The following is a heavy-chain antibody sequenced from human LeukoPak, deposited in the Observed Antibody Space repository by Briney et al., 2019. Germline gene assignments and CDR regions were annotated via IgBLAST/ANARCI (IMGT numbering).Heavy chain of an antibody. CDR1: GYTFTVYY. V-gene: IGHV1-2*02. CDR3: ARVVDYYGSGSYRGVDY. J-gene: IGHJ4*02. Sequence: ASVKVSCKASGYTFTVYYTHWVRQAPGQGLEWMGWINPNSGGTNYAQKFQGRVTMTRDTSISTAYMELSRLRSDDTAVYYCARVVDYYGSGSYRGVDYWGQGTLVTVSS. D-gene: IGHD3-10*01. CDR2: INPNSGGT.